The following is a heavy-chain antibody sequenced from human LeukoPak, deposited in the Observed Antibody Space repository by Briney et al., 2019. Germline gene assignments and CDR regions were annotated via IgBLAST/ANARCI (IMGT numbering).Heavy chain of an antibody. Sequence: GGSLRLSCAASGFTFSSYGMHWVRQAPGKGLEWVAVISYDGSNKYYADSVKGRFTISRDNSKNTLYLQMNSLRAEDTAVYYCAKGRGSSWYLGHDYRGQGTLVTVSS. V-gene: IGHV3-30*18. J-gene: IGHJ4*02. D-gene: IGHD6-13*01. CDR2: ISYDGSNK. CDR3: AKGRGSSWYLGHDY. CDR1: GFTFSSYG.